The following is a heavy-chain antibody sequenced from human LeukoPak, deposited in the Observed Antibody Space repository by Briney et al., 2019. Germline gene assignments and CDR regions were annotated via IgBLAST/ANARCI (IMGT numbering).Heavy chain of an antibody. CDR3: AREASDAFDI. Sequence: ASVKVSCKAAGYTFTSYGIHWVRQAPGQGLEWMGWINCVSGNTKYSQKFQGRVTITRDTSATTAYMELSSLRSEDTAAYYCAREASDAFDIWGQGTMVTVSS. CDR2: INCVSGNT. J-gene: IGHJ3*02. CDR1: GYTFTSYG. V-gene: IGHV1-3*01.